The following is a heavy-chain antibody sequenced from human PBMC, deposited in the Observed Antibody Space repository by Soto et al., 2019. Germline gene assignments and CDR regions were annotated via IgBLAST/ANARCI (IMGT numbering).Heavy chain of an antibody. CDR3: ARGLHSLFDY. Sequence: PGGSLRLSCAASGFTFSNYGMHWVRQAPSKGLEWVAVIWYDGNNKYYADSVKGRFTISRDNSNNTLYVQMTSLRAEDTAVYYCARGLHSLFDYWGQGTLVTVSS. CDR1: GFTFSNYG. CDR2: IWYDGNNK. V-gene: IGHV3-33*01. J-gene: IGHJ4*02. D-gene: IGHD2-21*01.